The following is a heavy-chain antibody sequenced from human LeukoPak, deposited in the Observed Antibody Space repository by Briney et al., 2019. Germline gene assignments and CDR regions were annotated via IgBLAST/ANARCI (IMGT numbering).Heavy chain of an antibody. D-gene: IGHD3-3*01. V-gene: IGHV3-23*01. CDR1: GFTFSSYA. Sequence: PGGSLRLSCAASGFTFSSYAMSWVRQAPGKGLEWVSAISGSGGSTYYADSVKGRFTISRDNSKNTLYLQMNSLRAEDTAVYYCAEDGDFWSGYYPYYFDYWGQGTLVTVSS. CDR2: ISGSGGST. CDR3: AEDGDFWSGYYPYYFDY. J-gene: IGHJ4*02.